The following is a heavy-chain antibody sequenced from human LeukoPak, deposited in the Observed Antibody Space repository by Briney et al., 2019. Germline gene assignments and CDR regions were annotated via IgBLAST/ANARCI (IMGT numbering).Heavy chain of an antibody. J-gene: IGHJ5*02. CDR1: GFTFSSYS. Sequence: KPGGSLRLSCAASGFTFSSYSMNWVRQAPGKGLEWVSSISGSSSYIYYADSVKGRFTISRDNAKNSLYLQMNSLRAEDTAVYYCARDESRDYYDSSGYYRPYNWFDPWGQGTLVTVSS. CDR2: ISGSSSYI. V-gene: IGHV3-21*01. CDR3: ARDESRDYYDSSGYYRPYNWFDP. D-gene: IGHD3-22*01.